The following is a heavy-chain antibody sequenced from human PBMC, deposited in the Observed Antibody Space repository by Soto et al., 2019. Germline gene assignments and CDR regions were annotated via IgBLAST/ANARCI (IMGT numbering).Heavy chain of an antibody. Sequence: SQTLSLTCAISGDSVSTNSATWDWIRQSPSRGLEWLGRTYYRSKWEYDYAASVKGRIKINPDTSKNQVSLHLDSVTPDDTAVYYCARLICNSWLDSWGQGTLGT. D-gene: IGHD2-2*01. CDR3: ARLICNSWLDS. CDR1: GDSVSTNSAT. V-gene: IGHV6-1*01. J-gene: IGHJ5*01. CDR2: TYYRSKWEY.